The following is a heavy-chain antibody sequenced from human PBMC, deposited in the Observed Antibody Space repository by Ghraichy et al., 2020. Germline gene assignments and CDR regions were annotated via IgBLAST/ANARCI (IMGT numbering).Heavy chain of an antibody. CDR1: GYIFTTYG. Sequence: ASVKVSCKASGYIFTTYGISWVRQAPGQGLEWMGWISAYNANTNYAQKFQDRVTMTTDTSTSTAYMELRSLRSDDTAVYYCAGRHLNYYDSSGYYSVYAFDIWGQGTMVTVSS. CDR2: ISAYNANT. D-gene: IGHD3-22*01. J-gene: IGHJ3*02. CDR3: AGRHLNYYDSSGYYSVYAFDI. V-gene: IGHV1-18*01.